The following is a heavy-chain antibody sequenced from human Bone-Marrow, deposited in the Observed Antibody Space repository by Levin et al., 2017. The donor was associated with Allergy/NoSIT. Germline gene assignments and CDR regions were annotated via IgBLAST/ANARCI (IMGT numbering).Heavy chain of an antibody. J-gene: IGHJ4*02. CDR3: SATWMS. Sequence: TGGSLRLSCAGSGLNFSDAWMSWVRQAPGKGLEWVGRIKDKSDGETTDYAAPVKGRFTISRDDSKNIVFLQMNSLKIEDTAVYFCSATWMSWGQGTRVTVSS. V-gene: IGHV3-15*01. CDR2: IKDKSDGETT. D-gene: IGHD2-2*03. CDR1: GLNFSDAW.